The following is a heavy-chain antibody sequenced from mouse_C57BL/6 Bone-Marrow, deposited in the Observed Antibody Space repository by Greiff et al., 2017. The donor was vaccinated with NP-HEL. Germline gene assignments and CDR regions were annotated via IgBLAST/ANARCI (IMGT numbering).Heavy chain of an antibody. V-gene: IGHV7-3*01. CDR1: GFTFTDYY. D-gene: IGHD1-1*01. Sequence: EVMLVESGGGLVQPGGSLSLSCAASGFTFTDYYMSWVRQPPGKALEWLGFIRNKANGYTTEYSASVKGRFTISRDNSQSILYLQVNALIAEDSATYYCARFYGSSYVDYWGQGTTLTVSS. CDR2: IRNKANGYTT. CDR3: ARFYGSSYVDY. J-gene: IGHJ2*01.